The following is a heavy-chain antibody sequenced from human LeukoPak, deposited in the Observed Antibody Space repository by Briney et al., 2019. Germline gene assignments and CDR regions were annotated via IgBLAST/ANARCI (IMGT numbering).Heavy chain of an antibody. Sequence: PSETLSLTCSVSGDSISHGTYYWSWIRQPAGQGLEWIGRIYTTGVTNYNPSLKTRVTISVDPSLNQFSLNLTSVTAADTAVYYCARAFLASRRNWVDPWGQGTLVTVSS. J-gene: IGHJ5*02. CDR1: GDSISHGTYY. CDR3: ARAFLASRRNWVDP. V-gene: IGHV4-61*02. CDR2: IYTTGVT. D-gene: IGHD6-6*01.